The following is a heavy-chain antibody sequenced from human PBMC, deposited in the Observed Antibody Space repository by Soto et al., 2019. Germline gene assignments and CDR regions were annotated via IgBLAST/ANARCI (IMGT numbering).Heavy chain of an antibody. V-gene: IGHV1-18*01. Sequence: QVQLLQSGAEVKKPGASVKVSCKASGYTFPNYGITWGRQAPGQGLAWRGWISAYNGDTHYTQRLQGRVTMTTDTSTSPAYMELRGLRSDDTAVYYWARVRQRVGYFYYHMDVWGKGTTVTVSS. CDR3: ARVRQRVGYFYYHMDV. CDR1: GYTFPNYG. J-gene: IGHJ6*03. CDR2: ISAYNGDT. D-gene: IGHD6-6*01.